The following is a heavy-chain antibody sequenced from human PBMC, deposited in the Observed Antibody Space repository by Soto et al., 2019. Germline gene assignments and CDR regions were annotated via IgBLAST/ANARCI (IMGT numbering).Heavy chain of an antibody. Sequence: QVQLQESGPGLVKPSETLSLTCTVSGGSISSYYWSWIRQPPGKGLEWIGYIYYSGSTNYNPSLKSRVTISVDTSKNQFYLKLSSVTAADTAVYYCARAYGDYVFDYWGQGTLVTVSS. D-gene: IGHD4-17*01. CDR1: GGSISSYY. V-gene: IGHV4-59*01. CDR3: ARAYGDYVFDY. J-gene: IGHJ4*02. CDR2: IYYSGST.